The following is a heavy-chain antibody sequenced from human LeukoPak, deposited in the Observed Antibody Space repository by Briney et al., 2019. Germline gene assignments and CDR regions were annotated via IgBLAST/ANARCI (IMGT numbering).Heavy chain of an antibody. CDR3: ASLYYNDSSGYPQRPYGMDV. Sequence: GGSLRLSCAASGFTFSSYSMNWVRQAPGKGLEWVSSISSSSSYIYYADSVKGRFTISRDNAKNSLYLQMNSLRAEDTAVYYCASLYYNDSSGYPQRPYGMDVWGQGTTVTVSS. CDR2: ISSSSSYI. CDR1: GFTFSSYS. D-gene: IGHD3-22*01. V-gene: IGHV3-21*01. J-gene: IGHJ6*02.